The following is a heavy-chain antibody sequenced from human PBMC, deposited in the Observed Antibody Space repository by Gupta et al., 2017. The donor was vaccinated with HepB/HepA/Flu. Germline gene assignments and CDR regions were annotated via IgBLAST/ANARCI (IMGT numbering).Heavy chain of an antibody. CDR1: GFTFSSYW. J-gene: IGHJ6*02. CDR2: IKQDGSEK. CDR3: ARELPKNYYYGMDV. V-gene: IGHV3-7*01. Sequence: EVQLVESGGGLVQPGGSLRLSCAASGFTFSSYWMSWVRQAPGKGLEWVANIKQDGSEKYYVDSVKGRFTISRDNAKNSLYLQMNSLRAEDTAVYYCARELPKNYYYGMDVWGQGTTVTVSS.